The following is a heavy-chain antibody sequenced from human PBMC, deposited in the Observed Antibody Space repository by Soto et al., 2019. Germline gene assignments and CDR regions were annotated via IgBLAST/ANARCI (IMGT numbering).Heavy chain of an antibody. D-gene: IGHD5-18*01. CDR3: AKGVGYSHFDY. J-gene: IGHJ4*02. V-gene: IGHV3-30*18. CDR1: GFTFSSFG. Sequence: QVQLVESGGGVVQPGRSLRLSCAASGFTFSSFGMHWVRQAPGKGLEWVAVTTYDGSNKYYAESVKGRFTISRDKSKNTLYLQMNSLRAEDTAVYYCAKGVGYSHFDYWGQGTLVTVSS. CDR2: TTYDGSNK.